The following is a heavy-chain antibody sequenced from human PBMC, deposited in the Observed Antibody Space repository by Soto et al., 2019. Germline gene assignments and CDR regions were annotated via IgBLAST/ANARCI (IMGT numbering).Heavy chain of an antibody. D-gene: IGHD6-13*01. V-gene: IGHV3-33*01. CDR2: IWYDGSNK. CDR1: GFTFSSYG. Sequence: XGSLRLSCAASGFTFSSYGMHWVRQAPGKGLEWVAVIWYDGSNKYYADSVKGRFTISRDNSKNTLYLQMNSPRAEDTAVYYCARDPLGGSSSWYVNWFDTWGPETLVTVSS. CDR3: ARDPLGGSSSWYVNWFDT. J-gene: IGHJ5*02.